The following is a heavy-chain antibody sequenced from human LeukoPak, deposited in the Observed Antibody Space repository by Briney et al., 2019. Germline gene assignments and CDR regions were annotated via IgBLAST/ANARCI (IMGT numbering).Heavy chain of an antibody. CDR1: GFTFSSYE. CDR2: ISSRGTTI. D-gene: IGHD4-17*01. Sequence: PGGSLRLSCVASGFTFSSYEMNWVRQAPGKELEWVSYISSRGTTIYYADSVKGRFTISRDNAKNSLYLEMNSLRDEDTAVYYCAPYGDYFDYWGQGTLVTVSS. V-gene: IGHV3-48*03. J-gene: IGHJ4*02. CDR3: APYGDYFDY.